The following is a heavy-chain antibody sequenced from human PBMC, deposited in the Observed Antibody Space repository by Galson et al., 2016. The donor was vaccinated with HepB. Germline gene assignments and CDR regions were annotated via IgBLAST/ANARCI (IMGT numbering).Heavy chain of an antibody. CDR1: GFTFEDYA. V-gene: IGHV3-9*01. J-gene: IGHJ5*02. CDR2: ITWNSGTI. CDR3: ARNYGPFDL. D-gene: IGHD4-17*01. Sequence: SLRLSCAASGFTFEDYAMHWVRQAPGKGLEWVSGITWNSGTIGYADSVKGRFTISRDNAQNSVYLQMNSLRAEDTAVYYCARNYGPFDLWGQGTLVIVSS.